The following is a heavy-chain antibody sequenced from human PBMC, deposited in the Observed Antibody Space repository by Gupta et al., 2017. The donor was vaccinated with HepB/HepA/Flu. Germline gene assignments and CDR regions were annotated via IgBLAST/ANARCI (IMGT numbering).Heavy chain of an antibody. D-gene: IGHD6-6*01. CDR1: GYNFTSYC. J-gene: IGHJ4*02. Sequence: QVQLVQSGAEVKKPGAAVKVYCKASGYNFTSYCVSWVRQGPGQGLEWMGWISAYNGKTNYAQELQGKDTMTTDTSTSTADMELRSLRSDGTAVYYCARDPPHMDSSSPIDYWGQGTLVTGSS. CDR2: ISAYNGKT. V-gene: IGHV1-18*01. CDR3: ARDPPHMDSSSPIDY.